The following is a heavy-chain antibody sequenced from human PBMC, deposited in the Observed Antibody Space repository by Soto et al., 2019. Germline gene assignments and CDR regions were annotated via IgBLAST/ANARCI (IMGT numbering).Heavy chain of an antibody. Sequence: GGSLRLSCAASGFTFSSYSMNWVRQAPGKGLEWVSSISSSSSYIYYADSVKGRFTISRDNAKNSLYLQMNSLRAEDTAVYYCAREGPRLAAAGGAFDIWGQGTMVTVSS. CDR2: ISSSSSYI. CDR3: AREGPRLAAAGGAFDI. J-gene: IGHJ3*02. D-gene: IGHD6-13*01. V-gene: IGHV3-21*01. CDR1: GFTFSSYS.